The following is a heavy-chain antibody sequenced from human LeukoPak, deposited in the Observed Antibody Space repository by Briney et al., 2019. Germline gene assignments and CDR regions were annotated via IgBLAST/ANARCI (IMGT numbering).Heavy chain of an antibody. D-gene: IGHD2-8*01. CDR2: ISYDGSNK. CDR3: ATEWGTIDGSGFNDH. J-gene: IGHJ4*02. V-gene: IGHV3-30-3*01. Sequence: GRSLRLSCAASGFTFSSYAMHWVRQAPGKGLEWVAVISYDGSNKYYADSVKGRFTISRDNSKNTLYLQMNNLNAEDTGTYYCATEWGTIDGSGFNDHWGQGTLVTVSS. CDR1: GFTFSSYA.